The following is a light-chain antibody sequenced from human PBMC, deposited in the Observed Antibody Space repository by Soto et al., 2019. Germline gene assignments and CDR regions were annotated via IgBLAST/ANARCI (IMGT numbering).Light chain of an antibody. Sequence: EVVLTQSPGTLSLSPGEGATLSCRASQNIDNNYLAWYQQTPGQPPRLLIYGASSRATGIPDRFSGGESGTDFTLTISRLEPEDFAVYYCQQYANSPITFGQGTRLEIK. CDR1: QNIDNNY. V-gene: IGKV3-20*01. CDR2: GAS. J-gene: IGKJ5*01. CDR3: QQYANSPIT.